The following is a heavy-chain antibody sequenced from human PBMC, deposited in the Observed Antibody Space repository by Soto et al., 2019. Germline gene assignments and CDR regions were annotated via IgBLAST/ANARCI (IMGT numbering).Heavy chain of an antibody. Sequence: SEILSRTSTGSGGSLSTGGDYWSWIREHAGKGLVVSCFIYYCGGPNYNPSLKRRMTIAVDTSKNQFSLKLSSVIAADTAVYYFASSLRFVVWLSTGGYFDYWGQGILVTVSS. CDR2: IYYCGGP. D-gene: IGHD3-3*01. CDR1: GGSLSTGGDY. V-gene: IGHV4-31*02. J-gene: IGHJ4*02. CDR3: ASSLRFVVWLSTGGYFDY.